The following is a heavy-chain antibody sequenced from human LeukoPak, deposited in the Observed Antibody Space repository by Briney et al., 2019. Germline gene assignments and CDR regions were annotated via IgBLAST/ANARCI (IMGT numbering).Heavy chain of an antibody. V-gene: IGHV4-31*03. CDR3: ARGPGYYDYVWGSYRRTFDY. Sequence: SQTLSLTCTVSGGSISSGGYYWSWIRQHPGKGLEWIGYIYYSGSTYYNPSLKSRVTISVDTSKNQFSLKLSSVTAADTAVYYCARGPGYYDYVWGSYRRTFDYWGQGTLVTVSS. CDR2: IYYSGST. J-gene: IGHJ4*02. CDR1: GGSISSGGYY. D-gene: IGHD3-16*01.